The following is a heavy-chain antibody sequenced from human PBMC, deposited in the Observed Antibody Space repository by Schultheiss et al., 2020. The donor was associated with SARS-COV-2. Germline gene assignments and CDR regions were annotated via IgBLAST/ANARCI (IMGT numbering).Heavy chain of an antibody. D-gene: IGHD6-13*01. CDR1: GFTFSSYA. J-gene: IGHJ4*02. V-gene: IGHV4-59*12. CDR3: AREGVAAAAPDY. CDR2: IYYSGST. Sequence: GSLRLSCAASGFTFSSYAMSWVRQAPGKGLEWIGYIYYSGSTNYNPSLKSRVTISVDTSKNQFSLKLSSVTAADTAVYYCAREGVAAAAPDYWGQGTLVTVSS.